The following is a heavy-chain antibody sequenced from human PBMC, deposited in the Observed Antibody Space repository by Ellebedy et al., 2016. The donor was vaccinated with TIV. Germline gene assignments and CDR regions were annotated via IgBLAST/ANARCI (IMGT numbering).Heavy chain of an antibody. V-gene: IGHV1-69*13. CDR1: GGTFSSYA. CDR3: ARVSPFGGVVIYFDY. J-gene: IGHJ4*02. Sequence: SVKVSXXASGGTFSSYAISWVRQAPGQGLEWMGGIIPIFGTANYAQKFQGRVTITADESTSTAYMELSSLRSEDTAVYYCARVSPFGGVVIYFDYWGQGTLVTVSS. D-gene: IGHD3-3*01. CDR2: IIPIFGTA.